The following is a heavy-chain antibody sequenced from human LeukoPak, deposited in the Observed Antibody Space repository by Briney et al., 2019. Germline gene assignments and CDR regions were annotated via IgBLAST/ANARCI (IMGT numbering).Heavy chain of an antibody. D-gene: IGHD3-22*01. J-gene: IGHJ3*02. CDR2: ISYDGSNK. CDR3: AREIYDSSGYGAFDI. Sequence: GGSLRLSCAVSGFTSSSYAMHWVRQAPGKGLEWVAVISYDGSNKYYADSVKGRFTISRDNSKNTLYLQMNSLRAEDTAVYYCAREIYDSSGYGAFDIWGQGTMVTVSS. V-gene: IGHV3-30-3*01. CDR1: GFTSSSYA.